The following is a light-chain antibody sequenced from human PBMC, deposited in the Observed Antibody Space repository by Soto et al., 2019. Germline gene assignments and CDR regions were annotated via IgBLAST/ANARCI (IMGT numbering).Light chain of an antibody. CDR3: HQYGSSPWT. J-gene: IGKJ1*01. CDR2: GTS. Sequence: EIVLTQSPGTLSLSPGEGATFSCRASQSVSSSFLTWYQHRPGRPPRLLIYGTSNRATGIPDRFSGSGSGTDFTLTISRLEPEDIAVYYCHQYGSSPWTVGQGTKVDIK. V-gene: IGKV3-20*01. CDR1: QSVSSSF.